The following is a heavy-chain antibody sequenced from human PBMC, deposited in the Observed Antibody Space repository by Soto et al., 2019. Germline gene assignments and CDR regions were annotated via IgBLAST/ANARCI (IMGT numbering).Heavy chain of an antibody. V-gene: IGHV4-59*01. CDR3: ARGYSSGSAFDI. J-gene: IGHJ3*02. CDR1: GGSISSYY. Sequence: SETLSLTCTVPGGSISSYYWSWIRQPPGKGLEWIGYIYYSGSTNYNPSLKSRVTISVDTSKNQFSLKLSSVTAADTAVYYCARGYSSGSAFDIWGQGTMVTVSS. D-gene: IGHD6-19*01. CDR2: IYYSGST.